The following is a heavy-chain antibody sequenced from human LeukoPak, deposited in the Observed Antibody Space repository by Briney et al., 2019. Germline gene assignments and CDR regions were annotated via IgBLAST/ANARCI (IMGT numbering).Heavy chain of an antibody. CDR1: GGSISSSSYY. D-gene: IGHD5-18*01. CDR2: IYYSGST. CDR3: ASAKEEYSYGYLDY. Sequence: SETLSLTCTVSGGSISSSSYYWGWIRQPPGKGLEWIGSIYYSGSTYYNPSLKSRVTISVDTSKNQFSLKLSSVTAADTAVYYCASAKEEYSYGYLDYWGQGTLVTVSS. J-gene: IGHJ4*02. V-gene: IGHV4-39*07.